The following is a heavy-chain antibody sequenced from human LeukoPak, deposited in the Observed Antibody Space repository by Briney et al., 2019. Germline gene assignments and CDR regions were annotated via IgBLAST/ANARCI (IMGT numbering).Heavy chain of an antibody. Sequence: GGSLRLSCAASGFTFSDYYMSWIRQAPGKGLEWVSYISSSSSYTNYADSVKGRFTISRDNAKNSLYLQMNSLRAEDTAVYYCARAVLAGATYEPFDYWGQGTLVTVSS. J-gene: IGHJ4*02. CDR3: ARAVLAGATYEPFDY. CDR2: ISSSSSYT. D-gene: IGHD1-26*01. CDR1: GFTFSDYY. V-gene: IGHV3-11*05.